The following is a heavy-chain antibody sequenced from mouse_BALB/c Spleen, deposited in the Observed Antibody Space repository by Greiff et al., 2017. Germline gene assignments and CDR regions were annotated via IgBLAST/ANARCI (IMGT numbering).Heavy chain of an antibody. CDR1: GYTFTDYA. J-gene: IGHJ3*01. D-gene: IGHD2-3*01. CDR3: ARSCDGYHSWLAY. V-gene: IGHV1S137*01. CDR2: ISTYYGDA. Sequence: VKLQQSGAELVRPGVSVKISCKGSGYTFTDYAMHWVKQSHAKSLEWIGVISTYYGDASYNQKFKGKATMTVDKSSSTAYMELARLTSEDSAIYYCARSCDGYHSWLAYWGQGTLVTVSA.